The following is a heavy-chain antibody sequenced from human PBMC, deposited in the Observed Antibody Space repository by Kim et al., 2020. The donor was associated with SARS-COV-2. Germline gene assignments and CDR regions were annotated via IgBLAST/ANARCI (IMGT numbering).Heavy chain of an antibody. J-gene: IGHJ4*02. Sequence: SETLSLTCAVYGGSFSGYYWSWIRQPPGKGLEWIGEINHSGSTNYNPSLKSRVTISVYTSKNQFSLKLSSVTAADTAVYYCASSYSSSWYHNYWGQGTLVTVSS. CDR3: ASSYSSSWYHNY. V-gene: IGHV4-34*01. D-gene: IGHD6-13*01. CDR2: INHSGST. CDR1: GGSFSGYY.